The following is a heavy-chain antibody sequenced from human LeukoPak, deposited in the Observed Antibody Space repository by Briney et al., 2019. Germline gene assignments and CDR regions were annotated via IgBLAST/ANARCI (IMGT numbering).Heavy chain of an antibody. CDR3: ARVTGYIVEDYFDY. CDR1: GGTFSSYA. D-gene: IGHD3-22*01. J-gene: IGHJ4*02. Sequence: ASVKVSCKASGGTFSSYAMSWVRQAPGQGLEWMGGIIPIFGTRNYAQKFQDRVTITADKSTSTAYMELSSLRSEDTAVYYCARVTGYIVEDYFDYWGQGALVTVSS. CDR2: IIPIFGTR. V-gene: IGHV1-69*06.